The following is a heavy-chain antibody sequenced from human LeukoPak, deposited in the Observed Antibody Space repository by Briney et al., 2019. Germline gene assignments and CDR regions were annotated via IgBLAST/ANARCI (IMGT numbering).Heavy chain of an antibody. CDR2: ISSNGGST. J-gene: IGHJ4*02. CDR3: ARTLALYGSGSFFDF. Sequence: PGGSLRLSCSASGFTFSRYAMHWVRQAPGKGLEYVSAISSNGGSTYYGDSVKGRFTISRDNSKNTLYLQMNSLRAEDTAVYYCARTLALYGSGSFFDFWGQGTLVTVSS. V-gene: IGHV3-64*04. D-gene: IGHD3-10*01. CDR1: GFTFSRYA.